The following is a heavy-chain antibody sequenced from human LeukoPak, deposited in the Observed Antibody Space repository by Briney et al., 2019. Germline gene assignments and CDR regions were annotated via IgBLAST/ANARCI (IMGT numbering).Heavy chain of an antibody. CDR2: LKEDGSQK. Sequence: GSLRLSCAASGFSFSSYWMSWVRQALRGGLEWGARLKEDGSQKYYVDSVKGRFTISRDNARNSLYLEMNNLRAEDTAVYYCTRMYRNGFDYWGQGTMVSVSS. D-gene: IGHD1-1*01. CDR3: TRMYRNGFDY. J-gene: IGHJ4*02. CDR1: GFSFSSYW. V-gene: IGHV3-7*02.